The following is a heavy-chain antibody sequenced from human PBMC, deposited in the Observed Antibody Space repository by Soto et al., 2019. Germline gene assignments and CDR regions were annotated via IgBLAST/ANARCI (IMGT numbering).Heavy chain of an antibody. Sequence: SESLSLTCTVSVGSVSSSSYYWGWIRQPPGKGLEWIGSIYYSGSTYYNPSLKSRVTISVDTSKNQFSLKLSSVTAADTAVYYCARHVDWFDPWGQGTLVTVSS. CDR2: IYYSGST. CDR1: VGSVSSSSYY. D-gene: IGHD2-15*01. J-gene: IGHJ5*02. V-gene: IGHV4-39*01. CDR3: ARHVDWFDP.